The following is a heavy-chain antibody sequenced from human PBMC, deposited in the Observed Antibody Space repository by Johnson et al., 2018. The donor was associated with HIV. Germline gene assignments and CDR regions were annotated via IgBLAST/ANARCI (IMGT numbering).Heavy chain of an antibody. J-gene: IGHJ3*02. Sequence: QVQLVESGGGVVQPGRSLRLSCAASGFTFSSYAMHWVRQAPGKGLEWVAVISYDGSNKDYADSVKGRFTISRDNSKNTLYLQMNSLRAEDTALYYCARAKLGTNDAFDIWGQGTMVTVSS. CDR2: ISYDGSNK. CDR3: ARAKLGTNDAFDI. CDR1: GFTFSSYA. D-gene: IGHD7-27*01. V-gene: IGHV3-30*04.